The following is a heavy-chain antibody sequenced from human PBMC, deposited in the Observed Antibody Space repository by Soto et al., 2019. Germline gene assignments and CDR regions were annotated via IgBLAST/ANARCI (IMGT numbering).Heavy chain of an antibody. CDR2: FDPEDGET. J-gene: IGHJ3*02. CDR3: ATQERTYEYDSSGHDAFDI. D-gene: IGHD3-22*01. Sequence: ASVKVSCKVSGYTLTELSMHWVRQAPGKGLEWMGGFDPEDGETIYAQKFQGRVTMTEDTSTDTAYMELSSLRSEDTAVYYCATQERTYEYDSSGHDAFDIWGQGTRVTV. CDR1: GYTLTELS. V-gene: IGHV1-24*01.